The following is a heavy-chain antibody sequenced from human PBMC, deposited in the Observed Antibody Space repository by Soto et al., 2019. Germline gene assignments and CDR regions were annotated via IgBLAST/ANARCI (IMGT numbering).Heavy chain of an antibody. CDR2: IRGSGDNT. CDR3: AKDPLTVTPYFDY. D-gene: IGHD4-17*01. J-gene: IGHJ4*02. V-gene: IGHV3-23*01. Sequence: EVQVLESGGGLVQPGGPLRLPGQASGLTFSTYAMGGVRQAPGKGLEWVSTIRGSGDNTDYVDSVKGRFTISRDNSKNTLYLQMNSLRAEDTAVYYCAKDPLTVTPYFDYWGQGTLVTVSS. CDR1: GLTFSTYA.